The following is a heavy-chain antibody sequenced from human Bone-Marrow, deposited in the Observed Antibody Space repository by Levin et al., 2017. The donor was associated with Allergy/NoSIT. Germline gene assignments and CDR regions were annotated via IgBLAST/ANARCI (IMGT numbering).Heavy chain of an antibody. CDR3: AHSLMGGLLFDY. CDR1: GFSLSTPGVA. D-gene: IGHD2-8*01. J-gene: IGHJ4*01. Sequence: SGPTLVKPTQTLTLTCTVSGFSLSTPGVAVNWVRQPPGEALEWLALIHWNDDKRFFPSLRSRLAITKDTSKNQVVITMTNMDPADTATYFCAHSLMGGLLFDYRGHGIPVTVSS. CDR2: IHWNDDK. V-gene: IGHV2-5*01.